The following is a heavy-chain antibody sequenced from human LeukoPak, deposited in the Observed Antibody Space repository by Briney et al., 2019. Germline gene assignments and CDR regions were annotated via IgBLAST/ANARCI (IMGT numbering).Heavy chain of an antibody. D-gene: IGHD3-16*02. CDR3: AKGLGELSLIVDY. CDR2: ISGSGGST. J-gene: IGHJ4*02. V-gene: IGHV3-23*01. CDR1: GFTFSTYA. Sequence: GGSLRLSCRTSGFTFSTYAMTWVRQVPGKGLEWVSAISGSGGSTYYADSVKGRFTISRDNSKNTLRLQMNSLRAEDTAVYFCAKGLGELSLIVDYWGQGTLVTVSS.